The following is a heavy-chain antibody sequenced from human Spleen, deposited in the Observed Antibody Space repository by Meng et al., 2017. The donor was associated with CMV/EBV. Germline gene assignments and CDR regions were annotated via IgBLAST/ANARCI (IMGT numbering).Heavy chain of an antibody. J-gene: IGHJ4*02. CDR1: GFSHTTSGVG. CDR2: IYWNDDK. V-gene: IGHV2-5*01. CDR3: AHVVTLRLLEGVFDY. Sequence: SGPTLLHPKQTLKLTCTFSGFSHTTSGVGVGWIRQPPGKALECLALIYWNDDKRYSPSLKSSFTLTKDTYKNQVVLTMTNMDPMDTATYYCAHVVTLRLLEGVFDYWGQGTLVTVSS. D-gene: IGHD3-3*01.